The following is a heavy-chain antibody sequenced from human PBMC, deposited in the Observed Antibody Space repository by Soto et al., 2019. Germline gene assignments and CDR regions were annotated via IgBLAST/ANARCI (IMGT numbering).Heavy chain of an antibody. J-gene: IGHJ4*02. V-gene: IGHV4-39*01. D-gene: IGHD2-15*01. CDR2: IYYSGST. CDR1: GGSISSSSYY. CDR3: ARHGYHGGGSCYVDY. Sequence: QLQLQESGPGLVKPSETLSLTCTVSGGSISSSSYYWGWIRQPPGKGLEWIGSIYYSGSTYYNPSLKSRVTISVDTSKNQFSLKLSSVTAADTAVYYCARHGYHGGGSCYVDYWGQGTLVTVSS.